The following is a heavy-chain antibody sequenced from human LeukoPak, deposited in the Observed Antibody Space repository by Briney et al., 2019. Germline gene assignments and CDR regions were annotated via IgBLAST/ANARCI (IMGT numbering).Heavy chain of an antibody. CDR2: IYSGGST. CDR3: ARDRYYGSGSQYYYYYGMDV. V-gene: IGHV3-66*01. D-gene: IGHD3-10*01. J-gene: IGHJ6*02. CDR1: GFTVSSNY. Sequence: GGSLRLSCAASGFTVSSNYMSWVRQAPGKGLEWVSVIYSGGSTYYADSVKGRFTTSRDNSKNTLYLQMNSLRAEDTAVYYCARDRYYGSGSQYYYYYGMDVWGQGTTVAVSS.